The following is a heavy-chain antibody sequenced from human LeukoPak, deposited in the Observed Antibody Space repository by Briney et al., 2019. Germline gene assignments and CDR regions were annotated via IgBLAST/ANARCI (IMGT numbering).Heavy chain of an antibody. CDR3: AKDSPSYGSGSSGDY. D-gene: IGHD3-10*01. CDR2: IWYDGSKK. CDR1: GYTFSSYG. Sequence: PGRSLRLSCAASGYTFSSYGMHWVRQAPGKGLEWVAYIWYDGSKKEYVDSVKGRFTISRDDSKNTLYLQMNSLRAEDTAVYYCAKDSPSYGSGSSGDYWGQGTLVTVSS. V-gene: IGHV3-30*02. J-gene: IGHJ4*02.